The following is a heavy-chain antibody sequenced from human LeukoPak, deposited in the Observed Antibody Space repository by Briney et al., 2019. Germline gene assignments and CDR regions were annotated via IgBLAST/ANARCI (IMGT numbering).Heavy chain of an antibody. CDR2: IYPGDSDT. Sequence: GESLKISCKGSGYSFTSYWIGWVRQMLGKGLEWMGIIYPGDSDTRYSPSFQGQVTISADKSISTAYLQWSSLKASDTAMYYCARRTYDYDSSGYYFDYWGQGTLVTVSS. CDR1: GYSFTSYW. D-gene: IGHD3-22*01. V-gene: IGHV5-51*01. CDR3: ARRTYDYDSSGYYFDY. J-gene: IGHJ4*02.